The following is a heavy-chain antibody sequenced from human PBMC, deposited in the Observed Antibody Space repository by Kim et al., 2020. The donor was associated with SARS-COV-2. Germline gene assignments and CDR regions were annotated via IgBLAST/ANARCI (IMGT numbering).Heavy chain of an antibody. D-gene: IGHD3-22*01. CDR1: GFTVSSNY. Sequence: GGSLRLSCAASGFTVSSNYMSWVRQAPGKGLEWVSVIYSGGSTYYADSVKGRFTISRDNSKNTLYLQMNSLRAEDTAVYYCARGADDSSGGGWFDPWGQGTLVTVSS. J-gene: IGHJ5*02. V-gene: IGHV3-53*01. CDR2: IYSGGST. CDR3: ARGADDSSGGGWFDP.